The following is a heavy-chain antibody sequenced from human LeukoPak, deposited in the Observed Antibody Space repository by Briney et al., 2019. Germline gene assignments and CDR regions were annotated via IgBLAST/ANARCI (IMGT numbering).Heavy chain of an antibody. Sequence: ASVKVSCKASGYTFTSYGISWVRQAPGQGLEWMGWISAYNGNTNYAQKFQGRVTMTTDTSTTTAYMEVRSLRSGDTAIYYCARAASGAGRYRAFDIWGQGTMVTVSS. CDR1: GYTFTSYG. J-gene: IGHJ3*02. CDR2: ISAYNGNT. V-gene: IGHV1-18*01. CDR3: ARAASGAGRYRAFDI. D-gene: IGHD3-10*01.